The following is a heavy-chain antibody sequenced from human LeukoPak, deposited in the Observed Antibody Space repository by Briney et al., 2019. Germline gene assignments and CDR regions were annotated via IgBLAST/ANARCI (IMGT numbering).Heavy chain of an antibody. Sequence: ASVKVSCKASGYTFTGYYMHWVRQAPGQGLERMGWINPNSGGTNYAQKFQGRVTMTRDTSISIAYMELSRLRSDDTAVYYCARASRYSSSYGSGRVPFDYWGQGTLVTVSS. CDR2: INPNSGGT. J-gene: IGHJ4*02. CDR3: ARASRYSSSYGSGRVPFDY. CDR1: GYTFTGYY. D-gene: IGHD6-6*01. V-gene: IGHV1-2*02.